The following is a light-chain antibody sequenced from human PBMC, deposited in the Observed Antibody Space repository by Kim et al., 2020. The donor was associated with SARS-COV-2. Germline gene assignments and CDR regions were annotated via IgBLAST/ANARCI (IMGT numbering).Light chain of an antibody. CDR3: HVWDTTGDHPV. Sequence: SYELTQPPSVSVAPGETARITCGGNNIESKSVHWYQQKPGQAPVLVIYYDSDRPSGIPERFSGSNSGNTATLTISRVEAGDEADYFCHVWDTTGDHPVFGGGTKVTVL. CDR1: NIESKS. V-gene: IGLV3-21*04. J-gene: IGLJ2*01. CDR2: YDS.